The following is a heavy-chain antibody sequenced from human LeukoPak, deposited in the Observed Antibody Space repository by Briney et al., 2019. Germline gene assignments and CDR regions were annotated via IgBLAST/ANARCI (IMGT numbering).Heavy chain of an antibody. Sequence: PGGSLRLSCAASGFTFSSYWMSWVRQAPGRGLEWVAKIKQDGSEKYYVDSVKGRFTISRDNAKNSLYLQMNSLRAEDTAVYYCARLQGGGSYRNFDYWGQGTLVTVSS. CDR1: GFTFSSYW. CDR3: ARLQGGGSYRNFDY. V-gene: IGHV3-7*03. J-gene: IGHJ4*02. D-gene: IGHD3-16*02. CDR2: IKQDGSEK.